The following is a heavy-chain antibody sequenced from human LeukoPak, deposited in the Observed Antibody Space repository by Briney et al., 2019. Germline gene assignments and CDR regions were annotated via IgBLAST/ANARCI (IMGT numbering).Heavy chain of an antibody. Sequence: GGSLRLSCGASGFTFTTYGMSWVRQAPGKGLEWVSSISSTSSYIYYADSVKGRFTISRDNAKNSLYLQMNSLRAEDTAVYYCAKDPLWRGDSSGNIDYWGQGTLVTVSS. CDR1: GFTFTTYG. D-gene: IGHD3-22*01. J-gene: IGHJ4*02. V-gene: IGHV3-21*01. CDR3: AKDPLWRGDSSGNIDY. CDR2: ISSTSSYI.